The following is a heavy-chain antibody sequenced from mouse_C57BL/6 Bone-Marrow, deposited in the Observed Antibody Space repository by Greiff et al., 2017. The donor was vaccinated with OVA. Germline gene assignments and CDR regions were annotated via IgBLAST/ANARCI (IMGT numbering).Heavy chain of an antibody. CDR3: ARRADYYGSSYVDY. V-gene: IGHV1-81*01. CDR1: GYTFTSYG. Sequence: VQLQQSGAELARPGASVKLSCKASGYTFTSYGISWVKQRTGQGLEWIGEIYPRSGNTYYNEKFKGKATLTADKSSSTAYMEIRSLTSEDSAVYFCARRADYYGSSYVDYWGQGTTLTVSS. D-gene: IGHD1-1*01. J-gene: IGHJ2*01. CDR2: IYPRSGNT.